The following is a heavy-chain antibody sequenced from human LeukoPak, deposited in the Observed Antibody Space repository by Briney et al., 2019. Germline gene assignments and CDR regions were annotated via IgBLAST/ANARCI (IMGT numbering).Heavy chain of an antibody. V-gene: IGHV4-59*08. D-gene: IGHD5/OR15-5a*01. CDR3: AKHGAGGSTHFDY. Sequence: SETLSLTCTVSGDSISGFYWSWIRQPPGKGLGWIGYIYYSGSTNYNPSLKSRVTISVDTSKSQFSLRLSSVTAADTAVYYCAKHGAGGSTHFDYWGQGTLVTVSS. CDR2: IYYSGST. J-gene: IGHJ4*02. CDR1: GDSISGFY.